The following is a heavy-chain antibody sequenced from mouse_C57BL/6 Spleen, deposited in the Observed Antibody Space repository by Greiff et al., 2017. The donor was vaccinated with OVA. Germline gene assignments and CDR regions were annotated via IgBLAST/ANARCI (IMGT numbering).Heavy chain of an antibody. CDR2: IYPSDSET. CDR1: GYTFTSYW. J-gene: IGHJ4*01. Sequence: QVQLKQPGAELVRPGSSVKLSCKASGYTFTSYWMDWVKQRPGQGLELIGNIYPSDSETHYNQKFKEKATLTVDKSSSTAYMQLSSLTSDDAAVYYCARGGYAMDYCGQGTSVTVSS. V-gene: IGHV1-61*01. CDR3: ARGGYAMDY.